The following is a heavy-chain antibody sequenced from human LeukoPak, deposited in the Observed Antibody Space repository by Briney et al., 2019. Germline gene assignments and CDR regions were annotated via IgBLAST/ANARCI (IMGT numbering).Heavy chain of an antibody. J-gene: IGHJ3*02. Sequence: GGSLRLSCAPSGFTLSTYWMCWVRQAPGTGREGGGNIKQHVSEKYYVASVKGRSTISRDNAKNSLYLQMNSLTAEDTAVYYCARDRGTYYYDTTSHYDAFDIWGQGTMVTVSS. V-gene: IGHV3-7*01. CDR1: GFTLSTYW. D-gene: IGHD3-22*01. CDR3: ARDRGTYYYDTTSHYDAFDI. CDR2: IKQHVSEK.